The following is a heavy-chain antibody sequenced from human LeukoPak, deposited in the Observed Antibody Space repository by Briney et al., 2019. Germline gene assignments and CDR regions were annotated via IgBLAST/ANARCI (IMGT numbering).Heavy chain of an antibody. V-gene: IGHV3-30*01. D-gene: IGHD6-13*01. J-gene: IGHJ4*02. Sequence: GGSLRLSCAASGFPFSSYSFYWVRQAPGKGLEWVALLSYDGSIKHYADSVKGRFTLSRDNSKSTVYLQMDCLRADDTAVYYCARGVSTWYRIDYWGQGTLVTVSS. CDR2: LSYDGSIK. CDR3: ARGVSTWYRIDY. CDR1: GFPFSSYS.